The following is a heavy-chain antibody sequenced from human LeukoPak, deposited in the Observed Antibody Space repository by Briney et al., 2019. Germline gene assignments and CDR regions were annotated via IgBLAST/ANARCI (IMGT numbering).Heavy chain of an antibody. CDR2: ISSSSSTI. CDR3: ARSRCSGGSCCAWGAAFDI. D-gene: IGHD2-15*01. J-gene: IGHJ3*02. V-gene: IGHV3-48*02. Sequence: GGSLRLSCAASGFTFSSYSMNWVRQAPGKGLEWVSYISSSSSTIYYADSVKGRFTISRDNAKNSLYLQMNSLRDEDTAVYYCARSRCSGGSCCAWGAAFDIWGQGTMVTVSS. CDR1: GFTFSSYS.